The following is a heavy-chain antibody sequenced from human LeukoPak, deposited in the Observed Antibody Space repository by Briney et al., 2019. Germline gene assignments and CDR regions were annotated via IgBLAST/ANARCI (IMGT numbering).Heavy chain of an antibody. Sequence: GGSLRLSCAASGFTFSSYWMHWVRQAPGKGLVRVSRINSDGSSTSYADSVKGRFTISRDNAKNTLYLQMNSLRAEDTAVYYCARGGITQGTNWGQGTLVTVSS. CDR3: ARGGITQGTN. V-gene: IGHV3-74*01. CDR1: GFTFSSYW. J-gene: IGHJ4*02. D-gene: IGHD1-7*01. CDR2: INSDGSST.